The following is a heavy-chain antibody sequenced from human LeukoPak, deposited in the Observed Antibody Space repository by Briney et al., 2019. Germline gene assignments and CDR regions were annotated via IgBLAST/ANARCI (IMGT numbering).Heavy chain of an antibody. D-gene: IGHD1-26*01. CDR1: GGTFSSYA. CDR3: AKDPPMGQWVPTV. V-gene: IGHV3-23*01. CDR2: ISGSGGST. J-gene: IGHJ4*02. Sequence: SCKASGGTFSSYAMSWVRQAPGKGLEWVSAISGSGGSTYYADSVKGRFTISRDNSKNTLYLRMNSLRAEDTAVYYCAKDPPMGQWVPTVWGQGTLVTVSS.